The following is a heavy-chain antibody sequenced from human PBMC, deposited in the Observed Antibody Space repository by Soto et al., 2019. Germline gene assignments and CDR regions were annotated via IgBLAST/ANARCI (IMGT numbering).Heavy chain of an antibody. CDR1: GYSFTTYW. CDR3: ARHESTYYNFYGMDV. J-gene: IGHJ6*02. CDR2: IHPGESDN. V-gene: IGHV5-51*01. Sequence: GESLKISCKSYGYSFTTYWIAWVRQIPGKGLEWMGSIHPGESDNRYSPSFQGQVTISADRSLTTAYLQWSSLKASDTAMDYCARHESTYYNFYGMDVWGQGTTVTVSS.